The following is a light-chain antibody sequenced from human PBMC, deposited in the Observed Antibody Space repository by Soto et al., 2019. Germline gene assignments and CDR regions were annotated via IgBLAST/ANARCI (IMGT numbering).Light chain of an antibody. CDR1: SSDVGDYNY. Sequence: QSALTQPASVSGSPGQSNTLSCTGTSSDVGDYNYVSWYQQHPDKAPKLLIYEVINRPSGVSNRFSGSKSGNTASLTISGLQTEDEADYYCSSYTSSSTLLYVFGTGTKVTVL. V-gene: IGLV2-14*01. CDR3: SSYTSSSTLLYV. J-gene: IGLJ1*01. CDR2: EVI.